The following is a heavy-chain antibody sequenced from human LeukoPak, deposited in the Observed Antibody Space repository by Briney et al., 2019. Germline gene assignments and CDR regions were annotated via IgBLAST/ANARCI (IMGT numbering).Heavy chain of an antibody. D-gene: IGHD6-19*01. CDR3: ARGYSSGWPPDY. Sequence: GGSLRLSCAASGFPFSSYSMNWVRQAPGKGLEWVSSISSSSSYIYYADSVKGRFTISRDNAKNSLYLQMNSLRAEDTAVYYCARGYSSGWPPDYWGQGTLVTVSS. CDR2: ISSSSSYI. J-gene: IGHJ4*02. V-gene: IGHV3-21*01. CDR1: GFPFSSYS.